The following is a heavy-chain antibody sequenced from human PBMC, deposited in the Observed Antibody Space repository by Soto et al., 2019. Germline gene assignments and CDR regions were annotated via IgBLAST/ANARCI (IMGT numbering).Heavy chain of an antibody. CDR1: GFTFSSYC. CDR3: ARALGIAGYSSRWYNYYFDY. J-gene: IGHJ4*02. V-gene: IGHV3-7*05. CDR2: IKQDGSEK. D-gene: IGHD6-13*01. Sequence: EAPLVESGGGLVQPGGSLRLSCAAAGFTFSSYCMSWVRQAPGKGLEWVANIKQDGSEKYDVYWVQGRFTISRDNAKNSLYLQMNSLRAEDPGVYYCARALGIAGYSSRWYNYYFDYWGQGTLVTVSS.